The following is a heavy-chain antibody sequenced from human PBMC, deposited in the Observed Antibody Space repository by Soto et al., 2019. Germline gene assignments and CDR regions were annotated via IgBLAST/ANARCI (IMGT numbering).Heavy chain of an antibody. J-gene: IGHJ5*02. V-gene: IGHV4-31*03. CDR2: IHYSGTT. CDR1: GGSISGEGYY. CDR3: ARACTAPAGWANWFDR. Sequence: QVQLQESGPGLVEPSQTLSLTCTVSGGSISGEGYYWSWIRQYSGRGLEWIGYIHYSGTTYYNPSLKSRVIMSVDTAKTQFFLNLSSVTAADTAVYYCARACTAPAGWANWFDRWGQGTLVTVSS. D-gene: IGHD2-2*01.